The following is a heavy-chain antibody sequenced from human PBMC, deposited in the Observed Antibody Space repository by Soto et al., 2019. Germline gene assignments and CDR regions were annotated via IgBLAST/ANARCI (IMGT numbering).Heavy chain of an antibody. J-gene: IGHJ6*02. D-gene: IGHD3-3*02. V-gene: IGHV4-34*01. CDR3: ARHRQHYHFWSGCQNEGPYGMDV. CDR2: INHSGGT. CDR1: GGSFSGYY. Sequence: SETLSLTCGVYGGSFSGYYWTWIRQAPGKGLEWIGEINHSGGTNYNSSLKSRVTISVDTSKNQFSLILYSVTAADTAVYYCARHRQHYHFWSGCQNEGPYGMDVWGQGTTVTVSS.